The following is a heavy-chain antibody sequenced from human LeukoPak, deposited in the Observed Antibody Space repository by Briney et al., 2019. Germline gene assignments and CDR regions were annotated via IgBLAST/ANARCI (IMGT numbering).Heavy chain of an antibody. D-gene: IGHD3-9*01. Sequence: SVEVSCKASGGTFSSYAISWVRQAPGQGLEWMGGIIPIFGTANYAQKFQGRVTITADESTSTAYMELSSLRSEDTAVYYCARDRGYYDILTGSFDYWGQGTLVTVSS. J-gene: IGHJ4*02. CDR2: IIPIFGTA. CDR1: GGTFSSYA. CDR3: ARDRGYYDILTGSFDY. V-gene: IGHV1-69*01.